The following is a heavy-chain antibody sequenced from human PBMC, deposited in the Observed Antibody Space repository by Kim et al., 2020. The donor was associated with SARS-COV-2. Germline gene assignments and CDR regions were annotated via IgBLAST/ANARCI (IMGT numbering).Heavy chain of an antibody. CDR2: ISSSSSTI. Sequence: GGSLRLSCAASGFTFSSYSMNWVRQAPGKGLEWVSYISSSSSTIYYADSVKGRFTISRDNAKNSLYLQMNSLRAEDTAVYYCARERLVQDSWSYYYYGMDVWGQGTTVTVSS. CDR1: GFTFSSYS. J-gene: IGHJ6*02. V-gene: IGHV3-48*04. D-gene: IGHD6-19*01. CDR3: ARERLVQDSWSYYYYGMDV.